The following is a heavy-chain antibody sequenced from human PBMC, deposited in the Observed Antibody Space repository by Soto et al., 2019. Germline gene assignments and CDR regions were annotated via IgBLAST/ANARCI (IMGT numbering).Heavy chain of an antibody. CDR1: GFTFSSYA. J-gene: IGHJ4*02. Sequence: GGSLRLSCAASGFTFSSYAMSWVRQAPGKGLEWVSAISGSGGSTYYADSVKGRFTISRDNSNKTLYLQMNSLRAEDTAVYYCAKGPALQYCSGGSCYLFDYWGQGTLVTVSS. CDR2: ISGSGGST. V-gene: IGHV3-23*01. D-gene: IGHD2-15*01. CDR3: AKGPALQYCSGGSCYLFDY.